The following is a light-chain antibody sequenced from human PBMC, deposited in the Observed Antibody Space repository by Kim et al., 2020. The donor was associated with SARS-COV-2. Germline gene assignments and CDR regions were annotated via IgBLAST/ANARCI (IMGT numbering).Light chain of an antibody. CDR1: QSVSSY. V-gene: IGKV3-11*01. J-gene: IGKJ4*01. CDR3: QQRRSWPLT. Sequence: LSPGERATLSCRASQSVSSYLAWYQQKPGQAPRLLIFDASNRATGIPARFSGSGSGTDFTLTISSLEPEDFVVYYCQQRRSWPLTFGGGTKVDIK. CDR2: DAS.